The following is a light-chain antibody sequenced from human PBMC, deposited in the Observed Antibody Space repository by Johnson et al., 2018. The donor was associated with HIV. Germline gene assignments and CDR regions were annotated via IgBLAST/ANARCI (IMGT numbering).Light chain of an antibody. J-gene: IGLJ1*01. CDR3: ATWDSSLSAPYV. V-gene: IGLV1-51*02. CDR2: ENN. CDR1: SSNIGNNY. Sequence: QSVLTQPPSVSAAPGQKVTISCSGSSSNIGNNYVSWYQQLPGTAPKLLIYENNKRPSGIPDRFSGATSGTSATLAITGLQTGDEGDYYSATWDSSLSAPYVFGTGTKVTVL.